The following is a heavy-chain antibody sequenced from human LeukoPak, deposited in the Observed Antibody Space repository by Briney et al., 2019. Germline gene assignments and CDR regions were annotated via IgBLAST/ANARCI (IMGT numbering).Heavy chain of an antibody. J-gene: IGHJ4*02. CDR3: ARLECSSTTCPFAY. CDR1: GYSFTTNW. D-gene: IGHD2-2*01. Sequence: GESLKISCKGSGYSFTTNWVSWVRQMPGKGLESMGIIFPGDSDTRYTPSFQGQVIISADKSTGTVYLQWTSLKASDTVIYYCARLECSSTTCPFAYWGQGTLVTVSS. V-gene: IGHV5-51*01. CDR2: IFPGDSDT.